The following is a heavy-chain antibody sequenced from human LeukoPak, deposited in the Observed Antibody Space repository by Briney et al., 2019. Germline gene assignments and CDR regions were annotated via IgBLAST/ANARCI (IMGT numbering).Heavy chain of an antibody. CDR1: GFTFSDYY. Sequence: PGGSLRLSCAASGFTFSDYYMSWIRQAPGKGLEWVSYIISSGSTIYYADSVRGRFTISRDNAKNSLYLQMNSLRAEDTAGYYCARMLLNWFDPWGQGTLVTVSS. D-gene: IGHD3-16*01. V-gene: IGHV3-11*04. CDR3: ARMLLNWFDP. CDR2: IISSGSTI. J-gene: IGHJ5*02.